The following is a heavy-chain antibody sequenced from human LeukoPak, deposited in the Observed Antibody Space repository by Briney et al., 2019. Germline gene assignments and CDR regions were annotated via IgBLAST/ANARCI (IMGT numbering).Heavy chain of an antibody. V-gene: IGHV1-2*04. CDR1: GYTFTGYY. J-gene: IGHJ4*02. CDR3: ARGQYCSSTSCFPVY. CDR2: INPNSGGT. D-gene: IGHD2-2*01. Sequence: ASVKVSCKASGYTFTGYYMHWVRQAPGQGLEWMGWINPNSGGTNYAQKFQGWVTMTRDTSISTAYMELSRLRSDDTAVYYCARGQYCSSTSCFPVYWGQGTLVTVSS.